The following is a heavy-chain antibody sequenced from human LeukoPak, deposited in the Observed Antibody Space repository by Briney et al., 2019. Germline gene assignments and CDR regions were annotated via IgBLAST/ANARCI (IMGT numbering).Heavy chain of an antibody. J-gene: IGHJ4*02. CDR1: GFTFSDYE. CDR3: ARVPPNTVTTLQYFDY. D-gene: IGHD4-17*01. V-gene: IGHV3-7*01. Sequence: GSLRLSCAASGFTFSDYEMNWVRQAPGKGLEWVANIKQDGSEKYYVDSVKGRFTISRDNAKNSLYLQMNSLRAEDTAVYYCARVPPNTVTTLQYFDYWGQGTLVTVSS. CDR2: IKQDGSEK.